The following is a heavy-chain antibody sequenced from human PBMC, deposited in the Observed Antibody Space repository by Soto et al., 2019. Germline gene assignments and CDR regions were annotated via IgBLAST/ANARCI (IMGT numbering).Heavy chain of an antibody. CDR3: ARGITLPTPLDY. CDR2: INAGNGNA. J-gene: IGHJ4*02. Sequence: ASVKXSCKASGYIFTSYYIHWVRQAPGQGLEWMGWINAGNGNAKYSQKFQGRVTITRDTSASTAYMELSSLRSEDTAVYYCARGITLPTPLDYWGQGTLVTVSS. V-gene: IGHV1-3*01. CDR1: GYIFTSYY. D-gene: IGHD1-20*01.